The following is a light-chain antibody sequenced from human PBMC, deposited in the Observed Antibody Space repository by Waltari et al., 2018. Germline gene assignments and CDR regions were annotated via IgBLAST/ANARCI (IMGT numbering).Light chain of an antibody. V-gene: IGLV2-8*01. CDR2: EVS. CDR1: SSDVGAYDY. J-gene: IGLJ2*01. CDR3: SSYAGSNNLV. Sequence: QSDPTHPPSASGSPGQSVTIPCTGPSSDVGAYDYVPWYQHHPGKAPKLLISEVSKRPSGVPDRFSGSRSGNTASLTVSGLQAEDEADYYCSSYAGSNNLVFGGGTKLTVL.